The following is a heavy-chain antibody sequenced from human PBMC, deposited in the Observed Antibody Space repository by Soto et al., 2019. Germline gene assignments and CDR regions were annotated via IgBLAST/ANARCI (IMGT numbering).Heavy chain of an antibody. J-gene: IGHJ5*02. V-gene: IGHV4-31*11. CDR3: ARYYFDSSGYSNWFDP. Sequence: SETLSLTCAVSGGSITSGAYYWTWIRQHPGKGLEWIAYIHYSGRTYYNPSLKSRLTISVDTSNNQFSLKLSSVTAADTAVYYCARYYFDSSGYSNWFDPWGQGTLVTVSS. D-gene: IGHD3-22*01. CDR2: IHYSGRT. CDR1: GGSITSGAYY.